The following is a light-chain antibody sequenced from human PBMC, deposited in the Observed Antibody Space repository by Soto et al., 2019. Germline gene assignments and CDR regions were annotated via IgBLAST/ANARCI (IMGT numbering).Light chain of an antibody. CDR2: GNS. V-gene: IGLV1-40*01. Sequence: QSVLTQPPSVSGAPGQRVTISCTGSSSNIGAGYDVHWYQQLPGTAPKLLIYGNSNRPSGVPDRFSGSKSGTSASLAITGLQAKDEAHYYCQSYDSSLSGYVVFGRGTKLTVL. CDR1: SSNIGAGYD. CDR3: QSYDSSLSGYVV. J-gene: IGLJ2*01.